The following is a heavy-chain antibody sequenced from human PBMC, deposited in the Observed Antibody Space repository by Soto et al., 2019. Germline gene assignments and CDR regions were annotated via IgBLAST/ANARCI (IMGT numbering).Heavy chain of an antibody. J-gene: IGHJ6*02. CDR1: GGSISSGDYY. CDR3: ARAGRSMVQSFYYYYGMDV. D-gene: IGHD3-10*01. V-gene: IGHV4-30-4*01. Sequence: PSETLSLPCTVSGGSISSGDYYWSWIRQPPGKGLEWLGYIYYSGSTYYNPSLKSRVTISVDTSKNQFSLKLSSVTAADTAVYYCARAGRSMVQSFYYYYGMDVWGQGTTVTVSS. CDR2: IYYSGST.